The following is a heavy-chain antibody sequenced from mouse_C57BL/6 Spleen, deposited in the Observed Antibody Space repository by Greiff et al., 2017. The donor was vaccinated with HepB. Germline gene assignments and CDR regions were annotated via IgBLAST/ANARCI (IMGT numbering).Heavy chain of an antibody. CDR1: GYSITSGYY. CDR2: ISYDGSN. V-gene: IGHV3-6*01. Sequence: VQLQQSGPGLVKPSQSLSLTCSVTGYSITSGYYWNWIRQFPGNKLEWMGYISYDGSNNYNPSLKNRISITRDTSKNQFFLKLNSVTTEDTATYYCARENGNYVPVAYWGQGTLVTVSA. J-gene: IGHJ3*01. CDR3: ARENGNYVPVAY. D-gene: IGHD2-1*01.